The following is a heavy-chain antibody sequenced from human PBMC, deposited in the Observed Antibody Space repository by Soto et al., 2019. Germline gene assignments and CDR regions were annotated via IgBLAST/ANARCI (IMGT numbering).Heavy chain of an antibody. CDR2: ISGSGGST. V-gene: IGHV3-23*01. Sequence: EVQLLESGGGLVQPGGSLRLSCAASGFTFSSYAMSWVRQAPGKGLEWVSAISGSGGSTYYADSVKGRFTISRDNSKNTLYLQMNSLRAEDTAVYYCAKDLGYSGYDRGAHDAFDIWGQGTMVTVSS. CDR1: GFTFSSYA. CDR3: AKDLGYSGYDRGAHDAFDI. J-gene: IGHJ3*02. D-gene: IGHD5-12*01.